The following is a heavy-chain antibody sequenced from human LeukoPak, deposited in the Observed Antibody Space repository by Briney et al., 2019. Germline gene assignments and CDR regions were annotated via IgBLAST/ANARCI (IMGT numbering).Heavy chain of an antibody. J-gene: IGHJ4*02. CDR2: INPSGGDT. Sequence: GGSLRLSCAASGFTFDDYGMTWVRQAPGKGLEWVSTINPSGGDTYYADSVRGRFTISRDNSKKTLYLQMDSLRAEDTAVYYCAKAYNYGSGSYYSFFDNWGQGTLVTVSS. D-gene: IGHD3-10*01. V-gene: IGHV3-23*01. CDR1: GFTFDDYG. CDR3: AKAYNYGSGSYYSFFDN.